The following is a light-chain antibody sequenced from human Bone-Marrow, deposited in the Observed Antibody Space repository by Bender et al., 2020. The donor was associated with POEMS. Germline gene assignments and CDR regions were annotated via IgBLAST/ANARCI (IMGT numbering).Light chain of an antibody. CDR3: CSFAGSGWV. J-gene: IGLJ3*02. V-gene: IGLV1-44*01. CDR1: SSNIGSNP. Sequence: QSVLTQPPSVSGTPGQRVTISCSGSSSNIGSNPVNWYQQFPGTAPKLLIFSNNQRPSGVPARFSGSKSGNTASLTISGLQAEDEADYYCCSFAGSGWVFGGGTKLSVL. CDR2: SNN.